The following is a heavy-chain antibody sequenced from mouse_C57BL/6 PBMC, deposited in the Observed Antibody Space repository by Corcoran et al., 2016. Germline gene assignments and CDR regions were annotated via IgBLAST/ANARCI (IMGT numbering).Heavy chain of an antibody. D-gene: IGHD2-4*01. J-gene: IGHJ4*01. CDR1: GYTFTDYY. Sequence: EVQLQRSGPELVKPGASVKISCTASGYTFTDYYMNWMKHSHGKSLEWIGDINPNNGGTSYNQKFKGKATLTVDKSSSTAYMELRSLTSDDSAVYDCARWGYYDYPYSMDYWGQGPSVTVSS. CDR2: INPNNGGT. CDR3: ARWGYYDYPYSMDY. V-gene: IGHV1-26*01.